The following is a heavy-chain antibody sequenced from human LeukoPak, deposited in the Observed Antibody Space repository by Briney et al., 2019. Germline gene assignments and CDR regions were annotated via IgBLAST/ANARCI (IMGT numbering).Heavy chain of an antibody. J-gene: IGHJ3*02. D-gene: IGHD3-10*01. CDR2: ISAYNGNT. CDR1: GYTFTSYG. V-gene: IGHV1-18*01. Sequence: ASVKVSCKASGYTFTSYGISWVRQAPGQGLEWMGWISAYNGNTNYAQKLQGRVTMTTDTSTSTAYMVLRSLRSDDTAVYYCARVYGSGSFDAFDIWGQGTMVTVSS. CDR3: ARVYGSGSFDAFDI.